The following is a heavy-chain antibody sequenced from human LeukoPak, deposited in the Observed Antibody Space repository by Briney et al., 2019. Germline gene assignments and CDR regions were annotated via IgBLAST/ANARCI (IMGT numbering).Heavy chain of an antibody. Sequence: GGSLRLSCAASGLTFSSYAMSWVRQAPGKGLEWVSAISGSGGSTYYADSVKGRFTISRDNSKNTLYLQMNSLRAEDTAVYYCAKGIRGYSYGRLIDYWGQGTLVTVSS. CDR1: GLTFSSYA. D-gene: IGHD5-18*01. CDR2: ISGSGGST. CDR3: AKGIRGYSYGRLIDY. V-gene: IGHV3-23*01. J-gene: IGHJ4*02.